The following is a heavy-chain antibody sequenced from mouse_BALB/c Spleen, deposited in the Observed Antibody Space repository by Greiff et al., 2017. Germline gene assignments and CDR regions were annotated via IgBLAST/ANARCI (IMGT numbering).Heavy chain of an antibody. Sequence: VQLKESGAELVKPGASVKLSCTASGFNIKDTYMHWVKQRPEQGLEWIGRIDPANGNTKYDPKFQGKATITADTSSNTAYLQLSSLTSEDTAVYYCAFYYDYDGFAYWGQGTLVTVSA. CDR2: IDPANGNT. CDR1: GFNIKDTY. D-gene: IGHD2-4*01. V-gene: IGHV14-3*02. J-gene: IGHJ3*01. CDR3: AFYYDYDGFAY.